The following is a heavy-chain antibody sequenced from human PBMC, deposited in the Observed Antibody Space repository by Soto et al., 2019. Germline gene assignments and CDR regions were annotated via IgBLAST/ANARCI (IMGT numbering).Heavy chain of an antibody. Sequence: SETLSLTCAVSGGSISSSNWWSWVRQPPGKGLEWIGEIYHSGSTNYNPSLKRRVTISVDKSKNQFSLKLSSVTAADTAVYYCARDRSPYCSGGSCYAFDYWGQGTLVTVSS. D-gene: IGHD2-15*01. CDR2: IYHSGST. J-gene: IGHJ4*02. CDR1: GGSISSSNW. CDR3: ARDRSPYCSGGSCYAFDY. V-gene: IGHV4-4*02.